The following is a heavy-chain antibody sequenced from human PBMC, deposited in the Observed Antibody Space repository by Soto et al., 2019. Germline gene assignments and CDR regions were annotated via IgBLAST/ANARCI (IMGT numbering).Heavy chain of an antibody. CDR3: ARDKITGLFDY. CDR2: IYHSGST. D-gene: IGHD2-8*02. Sequence: SETLSLTCAVSGGSISSGGYSWSWIRQPPGKGLEWIGYIYHSGSTYYNPSLKSRVTISVDTSKKQFSLKLTSVTAADTAVYYCARDKITGLFDYWGQGTLVTVSS. CDR1: GGSISSGGYS. V-gene: IGHV4-30-2*01. J-gene: IGHJ4*02.